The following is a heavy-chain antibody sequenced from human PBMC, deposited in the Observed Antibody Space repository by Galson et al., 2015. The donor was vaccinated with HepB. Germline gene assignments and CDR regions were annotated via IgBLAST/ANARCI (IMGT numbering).Heavy chain of an antibody. CDR2: ISSSSSYI. J-gene: IGHJ4*02. V-gene: IGHV3-21*01. CDR3: ARDLHPTTVVTPADY. D-gene: IGHD4-23*01. Sequence: SLRLSCAASGFTFSSYSMNWVRQAPGKGLEWVSSISSSSSYIYYADSVKGRFTISRDNAKNSLYLQMNSLRAEDTAVYYCARDLHPTTVVTPADYWGQGTLVTVSS. CDR1: GFTFSSYS.